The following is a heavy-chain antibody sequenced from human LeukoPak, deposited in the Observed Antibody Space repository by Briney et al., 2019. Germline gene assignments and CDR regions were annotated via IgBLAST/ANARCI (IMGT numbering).Heavy chain of an antibody. CDR1: GYTFTGYY. CDR2: INANSGGT. J-gene: IGHJ6*03. V-gene: IGHV1-2*02. CDR3: ARGKPIGDYYMDV. D-gene: IGHD3-3*01. Sequence: ASVKVSCKASGYTFTGYYMHWVRQAPGQGLEWMGRINANSGGTDYAQKFQGRVTMTRDTSTTTAYMELSSLTSDDTAVYYCARGKPIGDYYMDVWGKGTTVTISS.